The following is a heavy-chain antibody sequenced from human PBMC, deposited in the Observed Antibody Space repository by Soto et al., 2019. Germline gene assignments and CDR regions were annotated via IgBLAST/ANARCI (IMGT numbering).Heavy chain of an antibody. CDR3: ARQIGGGTWSFDH. CDR2: VFYSGTA. Sequence: QLQLQESGPGLVKPAETLSLTCSVSGDSITSNYYWWAWIRQPPGQGPEWIGTVFYSGTAYYNPSLKSRVTMSVDTSNNQFSLRLNSVTAADTAVYYCARQIGGGTWSFDHWGQGTLVTVSS. J-gene: IGHJ4*02. CDR1: GDSITSNYYW. D-gene: IGHD6-13*01. V-gene: IGHV4-39*01.